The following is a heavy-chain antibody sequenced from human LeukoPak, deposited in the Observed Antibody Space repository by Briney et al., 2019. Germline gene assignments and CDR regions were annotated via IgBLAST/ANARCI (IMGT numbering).Heavy chain of an antibody. CDR3: AREGVFLEWSYILFDY. Sequence: PGGSLRLSCAASGFTFSSYAMHWVRQAPGKGLEWVAVISYDGSNKYYADSVKGRFTISRDNSKNTLYLQMNSLRAEDTAVYYCAREGVFLEWSYILFDYWGQGTLVTVSS. CDR1: GFTFSSYA. J-gene: IGHJ4*02. D-gene: IGHD3-3*01. CDR2: ISYDGSNK. V-gene: IGHV3-30-3*01.